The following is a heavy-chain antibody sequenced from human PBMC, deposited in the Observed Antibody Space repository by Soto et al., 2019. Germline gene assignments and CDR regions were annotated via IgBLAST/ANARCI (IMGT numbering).Heavy chain of an antibody. D-gene: IGHD2-15*01. CDR2: IYSGGST. Sequence: HPGGSMRLSCAASGFTVSSNYMNWVRQAPGKGLEWVSVIYSGGSTYYAGSVKGRFTISRDNSKNTLYIQMNSLRAEDTAVYYCARATGGSFPHYYYYMDVWGKGTTVTVSS. CDR3: ARATGGSFPHYYYYMDV. CDR1: GFTVSSNY. V-gene: IGHV3-66*01. J-gene: IGHJ6*03.